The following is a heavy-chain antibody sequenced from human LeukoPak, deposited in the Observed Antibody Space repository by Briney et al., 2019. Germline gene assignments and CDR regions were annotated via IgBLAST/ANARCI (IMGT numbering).Heavy chain of an antibody. Sequence: GGSLRLSCAASGFTFSSYAMHWVRQAPGKGLEWVAVISYDGSNKYYADSVKGRFTISRDNSKNTLYLQMNSLRAEDTAVYYCARDKDGEWELRTTIDYWGQGTLVTVSS. D-gene: IGHD1-26*01. V-gene: IGHV3-30*04. CDR3: ARDKDGEWELRTTIDY. CDR2: ISYDGSNK. CDR1: GFTFSSYA. J-gene: IGHJ4*02.